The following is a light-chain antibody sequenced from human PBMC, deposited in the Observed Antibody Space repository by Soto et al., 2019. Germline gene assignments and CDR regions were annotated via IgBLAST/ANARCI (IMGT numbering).Light chain of an antibody. CDR3: HQTYSTWT. Sequence: DIQMTQSPSSLSASVGDRVTITCRASQSISSFLNWYQQKPGKVPKLLIYAASTLQSGVPSRFSGSGSGTDFTLTSSSLQLEDFATYYCHQTYSTWTFGQGTKVEIK. CDR2: AAS. J-gene: IGKJ1*01. V-gene: IGKV1-39*01. CDR1: QSISSF.